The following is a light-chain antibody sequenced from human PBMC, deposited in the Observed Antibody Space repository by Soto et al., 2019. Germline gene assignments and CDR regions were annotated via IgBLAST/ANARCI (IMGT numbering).Light chain of an antibody. V-gene: IGKV1-5*03. Sequence: DIQMTQSPSTLSASVGDRVTITCRASQSISSWLAWYQQKPGKAPKLLIYKASSLESGVPSRFSGSGSGTEFTLTISSLQPDDFATYYGQQYNSYSFTFGPGTKVDIK. CDR3: QQYNSYSFT. J-gene: IGKJ3*01. CDR1: QSISSW. CDR2: KAS.